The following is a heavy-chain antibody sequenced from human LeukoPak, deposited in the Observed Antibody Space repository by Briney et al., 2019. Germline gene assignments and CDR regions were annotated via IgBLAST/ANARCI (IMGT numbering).Heavy chain of an antibody. V-gene: IGHV4-39*07. J-gene: IGHJ4*02. CDR2: VSYNGIT. CDR1: GGSISSSSYY. Sequence: PSETLSLTCTVSGGSISSSSYYWGWIRQPPGKGLAWVGSVSYNGITYYNPSLKSRVTISVDTSKNQFSLKLSSVTAADTAVYYCARTTGYYLYYFDYWGQGTLVTVSS. CDR3: ARTTGYYLYYFDY. D-gene: IGHD3-9*01.